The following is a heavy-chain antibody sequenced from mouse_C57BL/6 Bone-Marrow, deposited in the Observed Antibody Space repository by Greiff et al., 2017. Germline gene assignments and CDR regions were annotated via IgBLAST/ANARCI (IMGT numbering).Heavy chain of an antibody. V-gene: IGHV1-81*01. J-gene: IGHJ3*01. CDR3: ARWFPFAY. Sequence: VQLQQSGAELARPGASVKLSCKASGYTFTSYGISWVKQRTGQGLEWIGEIYPRSGNTYYNEKFKGKATLTADKSSSTAYMALRSLTSEDSAVYFCARWFPFAYWGQGTLVTVSA. CDR2: IYPRSGNT. CDR1: GYTFTSYG. D-gene: IGHD2-2*01.